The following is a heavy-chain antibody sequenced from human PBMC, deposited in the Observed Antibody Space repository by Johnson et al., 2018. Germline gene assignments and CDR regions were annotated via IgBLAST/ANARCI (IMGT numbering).Heavy chain of an antibody. V-gene: IGHV3-30*03. CDR2: ISYDGSSK. D-gene: IGHD4-17*01. CDR1: GFTFRSYG. Sequence: QVQLVQSGGGVVQPGRSLRLSCAASGFTFRSYGMHWVRQAPGKGLDWVAVISYDGSSKNYADSVKGRFTISRDNSKNTLYLQMNSLRAEDTAVYYCARDKGTVTTKYYYYGMDVWGQGTTVTVSS. CDR3: ARDKGTVTTKYYYYGMDV. J-gene: IGHJ6*02.